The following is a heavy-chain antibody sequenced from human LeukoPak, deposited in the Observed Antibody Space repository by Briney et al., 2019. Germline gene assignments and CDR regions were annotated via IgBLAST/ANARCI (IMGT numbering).Heavy chain of an antibody. CDR2: ISGSGSYI. J-gene: IGHJ5*02. CDR1: GFTFSDYS. V-gene: IGHV3-21*01. Sequence: GSLRLSCAASGFTFSDYSMNWVRQTPRKGLEWVSCISGSGSYIYYADSVKGRFTISRDNAKNTLNLQMNSLRAEDTAVYYCARDLGQYYDTSDNWFDPWGQGTLVTVSS. D-gene: IGHD3-22*01. CDR3: ARDLGQYYDTSDNWFDP.